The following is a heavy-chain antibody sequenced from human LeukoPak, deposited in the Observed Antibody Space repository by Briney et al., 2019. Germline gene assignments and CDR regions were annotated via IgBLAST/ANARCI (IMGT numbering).Heavy chain of an antibody. V-gene: IGHV3-64D*06. CDR1: GFTFSTYV. Sequence: GGSLRLSCSVSGFTFSTYVMHWVRQAPGKGLEYVSSISSNGDNTYYTDSVKGRFTISRDNSKNTLYLQMSSLRADDTAVYYCVRGTGYWGQGTLVTVSS. J-gene: IGHJ4*02. CDR2: ISSNGDNT. CDR3: VRGTGY.